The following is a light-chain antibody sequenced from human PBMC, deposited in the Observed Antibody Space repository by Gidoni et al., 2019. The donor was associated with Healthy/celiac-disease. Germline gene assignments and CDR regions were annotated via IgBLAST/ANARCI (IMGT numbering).Light chain of an antibody. CDR2: QDS. J-gene: IGLJ2*01. CDR1: KLGDKY. V-gene: IGLV3-1*01. Sequence: ELTQPPSVSVSPGQTASITCSGDKLGDKYACWYQQKPGQSPVLVIYQDSKRPSGIPERFSGSTSGNPATLTISGTQAMDEADYYCQAWDSSTVVFGGGTKLTVL. CDR3: QAWDSSTVV.